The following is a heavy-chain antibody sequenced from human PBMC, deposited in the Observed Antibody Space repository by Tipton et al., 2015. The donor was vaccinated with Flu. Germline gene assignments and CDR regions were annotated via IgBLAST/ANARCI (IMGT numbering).Heavy chain of an antibody. J-gene: IGHJ4*02. CDR3: ATEIPGTGGLLD. CDR1: GGSISSSY. Sequence: TLSLTCTVSGGSISSSYWSWIRQPAGKGLEWIGRISTSGSTNYNASLESRVTMSRDTSKNHFSLRLSSATAADTALYYCATEIPGTGGLLDWGQGTLVTVSS. CDR2: ISTSGST. V-gene: IGHV4-4*07. D-gene: IGHD3/OR15-3a*01.